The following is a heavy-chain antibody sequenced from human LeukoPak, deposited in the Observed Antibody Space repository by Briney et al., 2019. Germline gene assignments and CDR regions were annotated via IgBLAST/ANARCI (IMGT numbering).Heavy chain of an antibody. CDR1: RFTLSNYW. CDR2: IKQDGSEA. D-gene: IGHD6-19*01. CDR3: ARQRGSGCLDY. Sequence: GGSLRLSCAASRFTLSNYWMSWVRQAPGKGLEWVANIKQDGSEAYYVDSVKGRFTISGDNAKNSLSLQMNSLRAEDTAVYYCARQRGSGCLDYWGQGTLVTVSS. V-gene: IGHV3-7*01. J-gene: IGHJ4*02.